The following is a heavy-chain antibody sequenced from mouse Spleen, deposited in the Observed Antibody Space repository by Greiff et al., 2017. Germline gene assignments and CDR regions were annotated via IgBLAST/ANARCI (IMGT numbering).Heavy chain of an antibody. CDR2: INPYNGGT. Sequence: EVQVVESGPVLVKPGASVKMSCKASGYTFTDYYMNWVKQSHGKSLEWIGVINPYNGGTSYNQKFKGKATLTVDKSSSTAYMELNSLTSEDSAVYYCAREGITASWFAYWGQGTLVTVSA. J-gene: IGHJ3*01. CDR3: AREGITASWFAY. D-gene: IGHD1-2*01. CDR1: GYTFTDYY. V-gene: IGHV1-19*01.